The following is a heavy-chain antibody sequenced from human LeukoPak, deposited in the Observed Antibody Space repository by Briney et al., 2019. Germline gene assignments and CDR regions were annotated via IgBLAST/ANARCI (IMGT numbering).Heavy chain of an antibody. V-gene: IGHV4-38-2*01. CDR2: IYHSGST. D-gene: IGHD2-21*01. Sequence: PSETLSLTCAVSGYSIRSGYYWGWIRQPPGKGLEWIGNIYHSGSTYYNPSLKSRVTISVDTSKNQFSLKLSSVTAADTAVYYCASEGPCGGDCYHDYWGQGTLVTVSS. CDR3: ASEGPCGGDCYHDY. CDR1: GYSIRSGYY. J-gene: IGHJ4*02.